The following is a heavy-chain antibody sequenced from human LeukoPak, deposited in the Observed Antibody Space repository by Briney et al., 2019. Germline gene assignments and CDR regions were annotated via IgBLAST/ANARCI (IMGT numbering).Heavy chain of an antibody. CDR3: ARTGYNYGTPLND. CDR1: GFSFSTYG. V-gene: IGHV3-23*01. D-gene: IGHD5-18*01. J-gene: IGHJ4*02. Sequence: GGSLRLSCAASGFSFSTYGMTWVRQAPGKGLEWVSTISGSGVATFYADSVKGRFTISRDNSKNTLYLQMNSLRAEDTAVYYCARTGYNYGTPLNDWGQGTLVTVSS. CDR2: ISGSGVAT.